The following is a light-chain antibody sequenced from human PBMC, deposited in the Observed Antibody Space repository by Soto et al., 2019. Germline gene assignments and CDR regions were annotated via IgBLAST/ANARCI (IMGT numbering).Light chain of an antibody. J-gene: IGLJ3*02. Sequence: QSALTQPASVSGSPGQSITISCTGTSSDVGGYNYVSWYQQHPGKVPKLMIYDVSDRPSGVSNRCSGSKSGTTLSLTISGTQAEDEDDYYSFSNTISSTWVFGGGTKLTVL. CDR3: FSNTISSTWV. CDR1: SSDVGGYNY. V-gene: IGLV2-14*01. CDR2: DVS.